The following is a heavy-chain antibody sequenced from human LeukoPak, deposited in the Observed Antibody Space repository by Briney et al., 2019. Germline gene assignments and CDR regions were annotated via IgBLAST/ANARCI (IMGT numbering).Heavy chain of an antibody. CDR1: GFTFSSYG. J-gene: IGHJ1*01. CDR2: IRYDGSNK. Sequence: GRSLRLSCAASGFTFSSYGMHWVRQAPGKGLEWVAFIRYDGSNKYYADSVKGRFTISRDNSKNTLYLQMNSLRAEDTAVYYCAKDPQWELLQYFQHWGQGTLVTVSS. V-gene: IGHV3-30*02. D-gene: IGHD1-26*01. CDR3: AKDPQWELLQYFQH.